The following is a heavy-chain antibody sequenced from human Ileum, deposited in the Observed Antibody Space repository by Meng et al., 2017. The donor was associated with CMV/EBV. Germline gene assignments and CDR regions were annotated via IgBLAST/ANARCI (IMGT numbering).Heavy chain of an antibody. J-gene: IGHJ4*02. CDR2: IYSSGSA. D-gene: IGHD2-2*01. V-gene: IGHV4-39*07. CDR1: ADSFTSKPYY. CDR3: AKTLPADYFDF. Sequence: CAFSADSFTSKPYYWGWIRQPPGEGLEWIASIYSSGSAYYSPSLKSRVTISLDTSKKQLSLKLSSVTAADTAVYYCAKTLPADYFDFWGQGSLVTVSS.